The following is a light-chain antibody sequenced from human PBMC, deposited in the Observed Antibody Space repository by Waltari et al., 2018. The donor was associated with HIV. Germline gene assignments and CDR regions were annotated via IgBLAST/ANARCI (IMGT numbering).Light chain of an antibody. J-gene: IGKJ1*01. V-gene: IGKV1-5*03. CDR3: QQYHSYPWT. CDR2: KAS. Sequence: DVQMTQSPSTLSASVGDRVTITCRASQSMSYWLAWYQQKPGKPPKLLIYKASSLEDGDPSRFSGRESGTEFTLTISSLQPDDFATYFCQQYHSYPWTFGQGTKVEIK. CDR1: QSMSYW.